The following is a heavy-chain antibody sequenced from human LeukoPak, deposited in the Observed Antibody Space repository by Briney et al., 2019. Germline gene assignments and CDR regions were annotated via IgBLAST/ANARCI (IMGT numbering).Heavy chain of an antibody. CDR1: GFTFSSYA. V-gene: IGHV3-30*04. CDR2: ISYDGGNK. Sequence: GGSLRLSCAASGFTFSSYAMHWVRQAPGKGLEWVAVISYDGGNKYYADSVKGRFTISRDNSKNTLYLQMNSLRAEDTAVYYCAKDLGPHLTGYYSQPYYYYYYGMDVWGQGTTVTVSS. J-gene: IGHJ6*02. CDR3: AKDLGPHLTGYYSQPYYYYYYGMDV. D-gene: IGHD3-9*01.